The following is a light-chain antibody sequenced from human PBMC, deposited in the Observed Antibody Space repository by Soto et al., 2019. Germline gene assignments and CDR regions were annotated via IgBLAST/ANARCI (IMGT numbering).Light chain of an antibody. Sequence: QSVLTQPASVSESPGQSITISCTGSSSDVGGYKYVSWYQQHPGKAPKLLIYDVTNRPSGVSNRFSGSKSGFPASLTFSGLQFDVEADYYCSSFPTFTTLLFGTGPKV. V-gene: IGLV2-14*01. CDR3: SSFPTFTTLL. J-gene: IGLJ1*01. CDR1: SSDVGGYKY. CDR2: DVT.